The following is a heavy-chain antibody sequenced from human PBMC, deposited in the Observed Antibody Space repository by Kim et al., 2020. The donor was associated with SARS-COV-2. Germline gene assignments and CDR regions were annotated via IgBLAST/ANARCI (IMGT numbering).Heavy chain of an antibody. J-gene: IGHJ2*01. V-gene: IGHV3-23*01. CDR2: ISDSGGTT. D-gene: IGHD4-17*01. CDR1: GFTFSNYA. Sequence: GGSLRLSCAASGFTFSNYAMSWVRQAPGKGLEWVSAISDSGGTTFYPDSVKGRFSISRDNSKNTLYLQMSSLRAEDPAVYYCAKRQTTSGWYFDLWGRGT. CDR3: AKRQTTSGWYFDL.